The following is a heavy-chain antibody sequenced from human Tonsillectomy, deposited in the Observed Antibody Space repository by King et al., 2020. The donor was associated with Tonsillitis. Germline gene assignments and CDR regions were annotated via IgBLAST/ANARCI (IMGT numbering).Heavy chain of an antibody. J-gene: IGHJ3*02. CDR1: GGSISSYY. CDR3: ARDLTMVRGVNDAFDI. CDR2: IYYSGST. D-gene: IGHD3-10*01. Sequence: QLQESGPGLVKPSETLSLTCTVSGGSISSYYWSWIRQPPGKGLEWIGYIYYSGSTNYNPSLKSRVTISVDTSKNPFSLKLSSVTAADTAGYYCARDLTMVRGVNDAFDIWGQGTMVTVSS. V-gene: IGHV4-59*01.